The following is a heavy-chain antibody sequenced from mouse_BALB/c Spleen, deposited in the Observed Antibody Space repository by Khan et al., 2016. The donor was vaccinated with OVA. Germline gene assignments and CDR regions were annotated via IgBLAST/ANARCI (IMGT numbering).Heavy chain of an antibody. J-gene: IGHJ4*01. D-gene: IGHD2-14*01. Sequence: QIQLVQSGPELKKPGETVRISCKASGYTFTTAGIQWVQKMPGKGLKWIGWINTHSGVPKYAEDFKGRFAFSLEISVHTAYLQITNLKTEETATYYCAIGEAAYYRDDGGTMEYWGQGTSVTVSS. CDR3: AIGEAAYYRDDGGTMEY. V-gene: IGHV9-4*02. CDR1: GYTFTTAG. CDR2: INTHSGVP.